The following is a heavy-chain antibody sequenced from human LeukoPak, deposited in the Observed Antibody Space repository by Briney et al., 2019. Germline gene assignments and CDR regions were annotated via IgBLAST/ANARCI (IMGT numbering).Heavy chain of an antibody. V-gene: IGHV3-33*06. D-gene: IGHD1-26*01. CDR1: GFTFSSYG. CDR2: IWYDGSNK. CDR3: AKDNGVGAFDY. Sequence: GRSLRLSCAASGFTFSSYGMHWVRQAPGKGLEWVAVIWYDGSNKYYADSVKGRFTISRDNSKNTLYLQMYSLRAEDTAVYYCAKDNGVGAFDYWGQGTLVTVSS. J-gene: IGHJ4*02.